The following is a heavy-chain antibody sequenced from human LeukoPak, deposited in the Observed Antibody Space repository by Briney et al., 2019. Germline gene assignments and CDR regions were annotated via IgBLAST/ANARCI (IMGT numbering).Heavy chain of an antibody. J-gene: IGHJ4*02. D-gene: IGHD3-22*01. CDR2: ITPTSSYI. V-gene: IGHV3-21*01. Sequence: PGGSLRLSCGASGLTFSSYSFNWVRQAPGKGLEWVSSITPTSSYIYYADSVKGRFTISRDNAKNSLYLQMNSLRAEDTAVYYCARLRRNNDNSGYYYYYDYWGQGTLVTVSS. CDR1: GLTFSSYS. CDR3: ARLRRNNDNSGYYYYYDY.